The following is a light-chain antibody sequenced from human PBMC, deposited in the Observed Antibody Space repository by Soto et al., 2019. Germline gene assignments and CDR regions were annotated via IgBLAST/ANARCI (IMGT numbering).Light chain of an antibody. J-gene: IGKJ5*01. Sequence: VGLKQSPATLSLSPGERATLSCRASQSVSSYLAWYQQKPGQAPRLLIYDASNRATGIPARFSGSGSGTDFTLTISSLEPEDFAVYYCQQRSNWPPIPFGQGTRLEI. V-gene: IGKV3-11*01. CDR1: QSVSSY. CDR3: QQRSNWPPIP. CDR2: DAS.